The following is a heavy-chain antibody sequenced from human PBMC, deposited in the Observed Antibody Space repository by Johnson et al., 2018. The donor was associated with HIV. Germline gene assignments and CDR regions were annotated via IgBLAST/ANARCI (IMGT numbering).Heavy chain of an antibody. J-gene: IGHJ3*02. CDR3: VRGGYYYDQAGAFDI. Sequence: MQLVESGGGLVQPGGSLRLSCAASGFTVSSNYMSWVRQPGKGLVWVSRISSDGLSTTYADSVKGRFTVSRDNAKNTLYLQMNSLRAEDTAVYYCVRGGYYYDQAGAFDIWGQGTMVTVSS. D-gene: IGHD3-22*01. V-gene: IGHV3-74*02. CDR1: GFTVSSNY. CDR2: ISSDGLST.